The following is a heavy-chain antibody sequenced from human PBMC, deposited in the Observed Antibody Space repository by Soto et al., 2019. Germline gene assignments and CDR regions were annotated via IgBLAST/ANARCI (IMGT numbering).Heavy chain of an antibody. CDR1: GTADTSYY. V-gene: IGHV4-4*07. D-gene: IGHD6-25*01. J-gene: IGHJ4*02. Sequence: SETLSLNYTVSGTADTSYYCSWFRQPVGNGLEWIGRIHSSGNLNYNPSLEIRVTMSLDTTKNQFSLRLTSVTAADTALYLCARDGGKNSWGQGIRVT. CDR3: ARDGGKNS. CDR2: IHSSGNL.